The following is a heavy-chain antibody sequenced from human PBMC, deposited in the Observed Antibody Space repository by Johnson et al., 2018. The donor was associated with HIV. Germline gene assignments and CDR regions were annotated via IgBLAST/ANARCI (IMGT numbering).Heavy chain of an antibody. CDR2: IKSKTDGGTT. CDR3: TTDTHPDAFDI. V-gene: IGHV3-15*01. CDR1: GFTFSNAW. J-gene: IGHJ3*02. Sequence: VQLVESGGGLVKPGGSLRLSCAASGFTFSNAWMSWVRQAPGKGLEWVGRIKSKTDGGTTDYAAPVKGRFTISRDDSKSTLYLQLNSLKTEDTAVYYCTTDTHPDAFDIWGQGTMVTVSS.